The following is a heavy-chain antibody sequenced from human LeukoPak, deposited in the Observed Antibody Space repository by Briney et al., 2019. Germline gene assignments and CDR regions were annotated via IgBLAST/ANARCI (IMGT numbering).Heavy chain of an antibody. Sequence: GGSLRLSCAASGFTFSSYGMHWVRQAPGKGLEWVAFIRYDGSNKYYAASVKGRFTISRDNSKNTLNLQMNSLRAEDTAVYYCAKDPPHFRVWDDYASTVLTCWGQGPLVTVSS. CDR1: GFTFSSYG. CDR2: IRYDGSNK. D-gene: IGHD3-22*01. J-gene: IGHJ4*02. CDR3: AKDPPHFRVWDDYASTVLTC. V-gene: IGHV3-30*02.